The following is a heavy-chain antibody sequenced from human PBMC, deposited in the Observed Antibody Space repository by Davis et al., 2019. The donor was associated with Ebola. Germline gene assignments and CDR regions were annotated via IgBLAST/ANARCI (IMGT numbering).Heavy chain of an antibody. V-gene: IGHV4-59*08. Sequence: PSETLSLTCTVSGDSISGSYWNWIRQSPGKRLEWIGYIYYGGSTIYNPSLKSRVTISLDTSKNQFSLDLKSVITADTAVYYCGRQTFPAAPTDSWGQGALVIVSS. CDR2: IYYGGST. CDR3: GRQTFPAAPTDS. J-gene: IGHJ4*02. CDR1: GDSISGSY. D-gene: IGHD2/OR15-2a*01.